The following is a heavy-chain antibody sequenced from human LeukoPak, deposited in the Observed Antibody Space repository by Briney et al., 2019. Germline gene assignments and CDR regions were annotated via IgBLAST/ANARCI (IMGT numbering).Heavy chain of an antibody. D-gene: IGHD4-17*01. J-gene: IGHJ5*02. CDR3: ARVSKPIRDYGDYYP. Sequence: GGSLRLSCAASGFTFSSYWMNWARQAPGKGLEWVASINRNGNVNYYVDSVKGRFTISRDNAKNSLYLQMSNLRAEDTAVYYCARVSKPIRDYGDYYPWGQGTLVTVSS. V-gene: IGHV3-7*01. CDR1: GFTFSSYW. CDR2: INRNGNVN.